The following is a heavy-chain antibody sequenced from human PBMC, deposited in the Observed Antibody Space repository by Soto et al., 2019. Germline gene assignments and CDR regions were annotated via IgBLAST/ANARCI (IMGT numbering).Heavy chain of an antibody. CDR1: GYTFTGYA. V-gene: IGHV1-3*01. Sequence: QVQLVQSGAEVKKPGASVKVSCKASGYTFTGYAILWVRQAPGQRLELMGWINAGNGNTKYSQKFQGRVTITRDTSASTAYMELSSLRSEDTAVYYCARAQNLEMATPWGQGTLVTVSS. CDR2: INAGNGNT. D-gene: IGHD5-12*01. J-gene: IGHJ4*02. CDR3: ARAQNLEMATP.